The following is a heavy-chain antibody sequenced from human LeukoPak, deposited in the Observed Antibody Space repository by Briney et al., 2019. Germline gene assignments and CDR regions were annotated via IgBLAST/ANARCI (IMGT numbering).Heavy chain of an antibody. J-gene: IGHJ4*02. CDR3: ACPYGDSMKDDY. Sequence: GASVKVSCKASGYTFTSYDINWVRQATGQGLEWMGWMNPNSGNTGYAQKFQGRVTMTRNTSISTAYMELSSLRSEDTAVYYCACPYGDSMKDDYWGQGTLVTVSS. D-gene: IGHD4-17*01. CDR2: MNPNSGNT. V-gene: IGHV1-8*01. CDR1: GYTFTSYD.